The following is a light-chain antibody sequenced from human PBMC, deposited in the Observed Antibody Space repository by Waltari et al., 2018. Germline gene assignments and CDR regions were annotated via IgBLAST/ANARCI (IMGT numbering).Light chain of an antibody. V-gene: IGLV2-14*03. J-gene: IGLJ1*01. CDR3: KSYTNSNTYV. Sequence: QSALTQPASVSGSPGQSITISCAGTSSDVGAYNFVSWYQQHAGKAPKVMIYGVSNRPAGVSSRCSGTKSGNTAYRTIAGLQAEDEADYYCKSYTNSNTYVFGTGTKVTVL. CDR2: GVS. CDR1: SSDVGAYNF.